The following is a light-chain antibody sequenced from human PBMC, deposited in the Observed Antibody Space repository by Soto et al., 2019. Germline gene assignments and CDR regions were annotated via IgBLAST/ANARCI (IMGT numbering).Light chain of an antibody. CDR3: QQLRMYPST. V-gene: IGKV1-8*01. CDR1: QGISSY. J-gene: IGKJ4*01. Sequence: AIRMTQSPSSFSASTGDRVTITCRASQGISSYLAWYQQKPGKAPMLLIYAASTLYVGVPSRFSGSGSGTDFALTITSLQAEYFATYYCQQLRMYPSTFGGGTKVDIK. CDR2: AAS.